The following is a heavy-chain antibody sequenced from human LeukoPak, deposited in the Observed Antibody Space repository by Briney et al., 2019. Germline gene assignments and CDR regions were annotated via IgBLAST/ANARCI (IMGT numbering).Heavy chain of an antibody. CDR1: GFTFSSYG. D-gene: IGHD3-22*01. CDR3: ARGGPYYYDSSKD. V-gene: IGHV3-23*01. CDR2: ISGSGGST. J-gene: IGHJ4*02. Sequence: GGSLRLSCAASGFTFSSYGMSWVRQAPGKGLEWVSAISGSGGSTYYADSVKGRFTISRDNSKNTLYLQMNNLRAEDTAVYYCARGGPYYYDSSKDWGQGTLVTVSS.